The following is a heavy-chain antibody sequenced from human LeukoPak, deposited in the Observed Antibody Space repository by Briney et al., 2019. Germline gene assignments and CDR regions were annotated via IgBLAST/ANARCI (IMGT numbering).Heavy chain of an antibody. CDR2: IIPIFGTA. Sequence: SVKVSCKSSRGTFSGYAISWVGQSPGQGVEGMGGIIPIFGTANYAQKFQGRVTITVDESTSTAYMGLSSPRSEDPAVYYCAVVRGNQFSVVPFDPWGQGTLVSVSS. J-gene: IGHJ5*02. CDR3: AVVRGNQFSVVPFDP. D-gene: IGHD3-10*01. CDR1: RGTFSGYA. V-gene: IGHV1-69*13.